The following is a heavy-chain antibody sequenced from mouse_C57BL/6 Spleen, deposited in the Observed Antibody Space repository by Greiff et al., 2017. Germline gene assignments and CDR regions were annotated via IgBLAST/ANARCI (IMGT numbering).Heavy chain of an antibody. CDR1: EYEFPSHD. J-gene: IGHJ1*03. CDR2: INSDGGST. V-gene: IGHV5-2*01. CDR3: ARHGYGNYGYFDV. Sequence: DVQLQESGGGLVQPGESLKLSCESNEYEFPSHDMSWVRKTPEKRLELVAAINSDGGSTYYPDTMERRFIISRDNTKKTLYLQMSSLRSEDTALYDCARHGYGNYGYFDVWGTGTTVTVSS. D-gene: IGHD1-1*01.